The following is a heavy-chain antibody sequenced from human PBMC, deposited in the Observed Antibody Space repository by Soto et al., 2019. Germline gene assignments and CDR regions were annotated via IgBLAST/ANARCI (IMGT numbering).Heavy chain of an antibody. CDR2: ISVYNGNT. Sequence: SSVKVSCKASGYTFTSYGITWVRQAPGQGLEWMGWISVYNGNTNYAQRLQGRVTMTTDASTSTAYMEMRSLRSDDTAVYYCARDLDGSGSYYTDYWGPGTRVTVSS. V-gene: IGHV1-18*01. D-gene: IGHD3-10*01. CDR1: GYTFTSYG. CDR3: ARDLDGSGSYYTDY. J-gene: IGHJ4*02.